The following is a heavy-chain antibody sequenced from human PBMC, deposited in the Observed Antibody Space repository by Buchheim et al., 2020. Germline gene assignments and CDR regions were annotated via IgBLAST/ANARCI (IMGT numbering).Heavy chain of an antibody. CDR2: ILHDGSNK. CDR3: AKYFLYYGSGSYFDY. D-gene: IGHD3-10*01. J-gene: IGHJ4*02. CDR1: GFTFSTYG. Sequence: QVQLVESGGGVVQPGRSLRLSCAASGFTFSTYGMHWVRQAPGKGLEWVAVILHDGSNKNYADSVKGRFTISRENSKNTLYLQMNSLRPEDTAVYYCAKYFLYYGSGSYFDYWGQGTL. V-gene: IGHV3-30*18.